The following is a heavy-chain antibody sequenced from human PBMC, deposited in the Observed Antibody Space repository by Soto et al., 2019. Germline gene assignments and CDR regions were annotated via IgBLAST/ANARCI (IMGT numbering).Heavy chain of an antibody. Sequence: QVQLQQWGAGLLKPSETLSLTCAVYGGSFSGYYWSWIRQPPGKGLEWIGEINHSGSTNYNPSLKRRVTQSVDTSNNQFSLKLRSVTAADTAVYYCAGGHGREWGQGTLGPVSS. D-gene: IGHD2-15*01. CDR3: AGGHGRE. CDR2: INHSGST. J-gene: IGHJ4*02. V-gene: IGHV4-34*01. CDR1: GGSFSGYY.